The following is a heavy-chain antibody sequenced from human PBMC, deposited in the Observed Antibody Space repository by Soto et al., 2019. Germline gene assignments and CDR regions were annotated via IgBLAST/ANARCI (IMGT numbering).Heavy chain of an antibody. J-gene: IGHJ4*02. D-gene: IGHD2-2*03. CDR1: GYIFTSYG. CDR3: ARRSGFCSSTSCYDDY. CDR2: ISVYNGDT. Sequence: QVHLVQSGAEVKKPGASVKVSCKASGYIFTSYGISWVRQAPGQGLEGMGWISVYNGDTRYAQKVQGRVTITADPYTNTAYMELRTLRSDDTAVYYCARRSGFCSSTSCYDDYWGQGTLVTVSS. V-gene: IGHV1-18*01.